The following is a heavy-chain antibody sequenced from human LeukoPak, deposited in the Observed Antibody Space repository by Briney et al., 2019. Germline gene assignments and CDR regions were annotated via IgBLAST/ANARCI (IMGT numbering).Heavy chain of an antibody. CDR3: ARVVGPIYYDSSGYPLYYFDY. CDR2: IYYSGST. Sequence: PSETLSLTCTVSGGSISSYYWSWIRQPPEKGLEWIGNIYYSGSTNYNPSLKSRVTISVDTSKNQFSLKLSSVTAADTAVYYCARVVGPIYYDSSGYPLYYFDYWGQGTLVTVSS. CDR1: GGSISSYY. D-gene: IGHD3-22*01. V-gene: IGHV4-59*01. J-gene: IGHJ4*02.